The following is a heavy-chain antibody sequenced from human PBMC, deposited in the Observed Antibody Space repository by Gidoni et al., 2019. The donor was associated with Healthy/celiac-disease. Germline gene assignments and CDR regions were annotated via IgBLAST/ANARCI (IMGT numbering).Heavy chain of an antibody. CDR3: AKDRIQLWLTDEVDY. CDR1: GFTFSSYA. Sequence: EVQLLESGGGLVQPGGSLRLSCSAPGFTFSSYAMSWVRQAPGKGLEWVSAISGSGGSTYYADSVKGRFTISRDNSKNTLYLQMNSLRAEDTAVYYCAKDRIQLWLTDEVDYWGQGTLVTVSS. D-gene: IGHD5-18*01. V-gene: IGHV3-23*01. J-gene: IGHJ4*02. CDR2: ISGSGGST.